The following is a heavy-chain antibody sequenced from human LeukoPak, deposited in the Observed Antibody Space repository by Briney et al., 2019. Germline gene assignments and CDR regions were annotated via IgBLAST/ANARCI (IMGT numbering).Heavy chain of an antibody. Sequence: GASVKVSCKASGYTFTSYGISWVRQAPGQGLEWMGWVSAYNGNTNYAQKLQGRVTMTTDTSTSTAYMELRSLRSDDTAVYYCARDPGAAAARHFDYWGQGTLVTVSS. CDR2: VSAYNGNT. CDR1: GYTFTSYG. D-gene: IGHD6-13*01. J-gene: IGHJ4*02. CDR3: ARDPGAAAARHFDY. V-gene: IGHV1-18*04.